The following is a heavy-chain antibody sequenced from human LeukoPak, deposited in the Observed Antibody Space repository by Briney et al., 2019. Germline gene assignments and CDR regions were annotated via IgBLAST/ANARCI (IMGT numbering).Heavy chain of an antibody. Sequence: ASAKVSCKASGYTFTSYGISWMRQAPGQGLQWMGWISDYNGNTNYALNTNYAQKFQGRVTLTTDTSTSTAYLELRSLRSDDTAIYYCARDLGVLTGTFFDFWGQGTLVTVSS. V-gene: IGHV1-18*01. J-gene: IGHJ4*02. CDR1: GYTFTSYG. CDR3: ARDLGVLTGTFFDF. D-gene: IGHD3-9*01. CDR2: ISDYNGNTNYALNT.